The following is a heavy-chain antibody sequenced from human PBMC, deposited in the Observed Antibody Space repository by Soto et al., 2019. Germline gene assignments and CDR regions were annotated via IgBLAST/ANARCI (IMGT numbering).Heavy chain of an antibody. CDR2: IYYSGST. D-gene: IGHD2-15*01. Sequence: SETLSRTCTVSWGSISSYCWSWIRQPPGEGLEWIGYIYYSGSTNYNPSLKSRVTLSADTSKNQFSLKLSSVTAADKAVYYCARGGVYCSGACPPYYFERWGQGTLLTVSS. V-gene: IGHV4-59*01. J-gene: IGHJ4*02. CDR3: ARGGVYCSGACPPYYFER. CDR1: WGSISSYC.